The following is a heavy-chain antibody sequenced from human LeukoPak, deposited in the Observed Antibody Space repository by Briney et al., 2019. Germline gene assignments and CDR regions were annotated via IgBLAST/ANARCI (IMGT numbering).Heavy chain of an antibody. Sequence: GGSLRLSCAASGFTFSSYGMSWVRQAPGKGLEWVANINQDGSEKNYVDSVKGRFTISRDSAKNSLYLQMDSLRAEDTAIYYCARCSGWAFKNWGQGTLVTVSS. CDR2: INQDGSEK. V-gene: IGHV3-7*01. D-gene: IGHD6-19*01. CDR1: GFTFSSYG. J-gene: IGHJ4*02. CDR3: ARCSGWAFKN.